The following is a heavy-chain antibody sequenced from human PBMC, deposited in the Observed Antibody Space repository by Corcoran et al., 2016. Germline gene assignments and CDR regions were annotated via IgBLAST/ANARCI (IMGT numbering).Heavy chain of an antibody. CDR2: IKSKTDGGTT. CDR3: TTETDTYYDFWSGYLWGYYYGMDV. V-gene: IGHV3-15*07. D-gene: IGHD3-3*01. CDR1: GFTFSNAW. Sequence: EVQLVESGGGLVKPGGSLRLSCAASGFTFSNAWMNWVRQAPGKGLEWVGRIKSKTDGGTTDYAAPVKGRFTISRDDSKNTLYLQMNSLKTEDTAVYYCTTETDTYYDFWSGYLWGYYYGMDVWGQGTTVTVSS. J-gene: IGHJ6*02.